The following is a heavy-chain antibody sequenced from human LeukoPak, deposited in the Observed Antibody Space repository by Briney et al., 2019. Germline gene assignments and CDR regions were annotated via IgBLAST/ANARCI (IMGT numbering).Heavy chain of an antibody. D-gene: IGHD6-13*01. Sequence: PGGSLRLSCAASGFTFSSYSMNWVRQAPGKGLEWVSSISSSSSYIYYADSVKGRFTISRDNAKNSLYLQMNSLRAEDTAVYYCARDPRGRYSSSRPTAGKNSYYFDYWGQGTLVTVSS. CDR3: ARDPRGRYSSSRPTAGKNSYYFDY. CDR1: GFTFSSYS. J-gene: IGHJ4*02. V-gene: IGHV3-21*01. CDR2: ISSSSSYI.